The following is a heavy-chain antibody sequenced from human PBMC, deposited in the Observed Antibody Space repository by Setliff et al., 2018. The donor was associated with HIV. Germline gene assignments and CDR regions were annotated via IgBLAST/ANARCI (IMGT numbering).Heavy chain of an antibody. V-gene: IGHV4-59*08. CDR2: IYTSGST. CDR1: GGSISSYS. D-gene: IGHD1-1*01. Sequence: PSETLSLTCTVSGGSISSYSWSWIRQPPGKGLEWIGYIYTSGSTNYNPSLKSRVTISVDTSENQFSLKLTSVTAADTAVYYCARHAPRNHDLAGVFYPYYMDVWGKGTTVTVSS. CDR3: ARHAPRNHDLAGVFYPYYMDV. J-gene: IGHJ6*03.